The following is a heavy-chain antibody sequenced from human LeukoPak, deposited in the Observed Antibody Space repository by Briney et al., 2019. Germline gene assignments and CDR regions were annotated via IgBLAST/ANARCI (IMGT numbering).Heavy chain of an antibody. J-gene: IGHJ4*02. D-gene: IGHD1-26*01. V-gene: IGHV3-30-3*01. Sequence: GSLRLSCAASGFTFSSYAMHWVRQAPGKGLEWVAVISYDGSNKYYADSVKGRFTISRDNSKNTLYLQMNSLRAEDTAVYYCAREGSGRAFDYWGQGTLVTVSS. CDR2: ISYDGSNK. CDR1: GFTFSSYA. CDR3: AREGSGRAFDY.